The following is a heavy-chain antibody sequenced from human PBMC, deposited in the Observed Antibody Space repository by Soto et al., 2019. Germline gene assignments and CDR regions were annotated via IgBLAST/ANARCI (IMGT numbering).Heavy chain of an antibody. CDR2: LFYTGST. D-gene: IGHD6-13*01. CDR3: ARATLAAAKPQFDY. Sequence: QVQLQESGPGLVKPSETLSLTCTVSGVSINDYYWTWIRQPPGKGLEWIGYLFYTGSTNYNPSLKSRVTISGDRSKNQFALKLSSVTPADTAVYYCARATLAAAKPQFDYWGQGTLVTVSS. CDR1: GVSINDYY. V-gene: IGHV4-59*13. J-gene: IGHJ4*02.